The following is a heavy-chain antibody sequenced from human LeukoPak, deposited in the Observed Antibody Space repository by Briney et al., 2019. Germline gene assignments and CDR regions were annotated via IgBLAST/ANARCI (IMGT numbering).Heavy chain of an antibody. CDR3: AIPYGDFVY. CDR1: GFTFTSYG. D-gene: IGHD4-17*01. V-gene: IGHV3-30*03. J-gene: IGHJ4*02. CDR2: ISFDGSIK. Sequence: PGRSLRLSCAASGFTFTSYGMHWVRQAPGQGLEWVAFISFDGSIKYYVVSVKGRFTISTDNSKNTLYLDMNSLRTEDTAVYYCAIPYGDFVYWGQGMLVTVSS.